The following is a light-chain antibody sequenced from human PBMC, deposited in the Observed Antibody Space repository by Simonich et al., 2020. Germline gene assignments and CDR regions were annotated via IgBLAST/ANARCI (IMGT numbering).Light chain of an antibody. CDR1: SSDCGGYNY. CDR3: SSYTSSSTLV. CDR2: DVS. V-gene: IGLV2-14*01. Sequence: QSALTQPASVSGSPGQSITISCTGTSSDCGGYNYVSWYQQHPGKAPKLMIYDVSKLPSGVSNRFSGSKSGNTASLTISGLQAEDEADYYCSSYTSSSTLVFGGGTKLTVL. J-gene: IGLJ2*01.